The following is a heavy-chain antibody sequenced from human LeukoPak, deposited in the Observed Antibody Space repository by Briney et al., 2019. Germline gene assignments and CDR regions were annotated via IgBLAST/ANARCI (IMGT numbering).Heavy chain of an antibody. CDR2: ISYDGSRT. V-gene: IGHV3-30*01. Sequence: PGGSLRLSCAASGFMFSTYWMTWVRQAPGKGLEWVALISYDGSRTDYADSVKGRFTISRDNSRNTLYLQLNSLGPEDAAVYYCARDSTYYYASGSSGPHYFDYWGQGALVTVSS. J-gene: IGHJ4*02. CDR3: ARDSTYYYASGSSGPHYFDY. D-gene: IGHD3-10*01. CDR1: GFMFSTYW.